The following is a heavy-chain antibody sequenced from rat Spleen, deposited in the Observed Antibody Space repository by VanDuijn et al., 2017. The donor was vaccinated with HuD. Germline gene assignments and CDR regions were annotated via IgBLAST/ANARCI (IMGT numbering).Heavy chain of an antibody. CDR1: GFTFSDYN. J-gene: IGHJ2*01. CDR3: ARHEDYGGYSRDYFGY. Sequence: EVQLVESGGGLVQPGRSLKLSCAASGFTFSDYNMAWVRQAPTKGLEWVASISTGGGNTYYRDSVKGRFTISRDNAKSTLYLQMNSLRSEDTATYYCARHEDYGGYSRDYFGYWGQGVMVTVSS. V-gene: IGHV5-25*01. CDR2: ISTGGGNT. D-gene: IGHD1-11*01.